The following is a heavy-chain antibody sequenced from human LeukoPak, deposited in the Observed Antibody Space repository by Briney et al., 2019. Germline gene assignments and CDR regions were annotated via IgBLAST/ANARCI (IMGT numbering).Heavy chain of an antibody. J-gene: IGHJ4*02. V-gene: IGHV1-46*01. CDR1: AYTFSNYY. CDR2: INPSGGIT. CDR3: ARDEGGHYGSGSHFDY. Sequence: ASVKVSCKAYAYTFSNYYMHWVRQAPGQGLEWMGVINPSGGITIYAQKFQGRVTMTRDMSTNTVYVELSSLRSEDTAVYFCARDEGGHYGSGSHFDYWGQGTLVTVSS. D-gene: IGHD3-10*01.